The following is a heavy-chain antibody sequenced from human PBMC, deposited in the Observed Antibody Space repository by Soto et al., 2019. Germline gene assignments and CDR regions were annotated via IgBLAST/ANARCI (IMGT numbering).Heavy chain of an antibody. CDR3: ARGGGVYFDS. CDR1: GGSIINSY. D-gene: IGHD1-26*01. CDR2: IYHSGTT. J-gene: IGHJ4*02. Sequence: SETLSLTCTVSGGSIINSYWNWIRQPPGKGLEWIGYIYHSGTTNYNPSLKSRVTISIDTSKNQFSLKLSSVTAADTAVYYCARGGGVYFDSWSQGTLVTVPQ. V-gene: IGHV4-59*01.